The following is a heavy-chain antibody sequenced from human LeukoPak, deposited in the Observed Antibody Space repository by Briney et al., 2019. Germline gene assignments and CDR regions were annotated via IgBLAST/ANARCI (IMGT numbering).Heavy chain of an antibody. CDR3: VSLEYGSGSYIPDY. CDR1: GGSISSSSYY. CDR2: IYYSGST. Sequence: SETLSLTCTVSGGSISSSSYYWGWIRQPPGKGLEWIESIYYSGSTYYNPSLKSRVTISVDTSKNQFSLKLSSVTAADTAVYYCVSLEYGSGSYIPDYWGQGTLVTVSS. V-gene: IGHV4-39*01. D-gene: IGHD3-10*01. J-gene: IGHJ4*02.